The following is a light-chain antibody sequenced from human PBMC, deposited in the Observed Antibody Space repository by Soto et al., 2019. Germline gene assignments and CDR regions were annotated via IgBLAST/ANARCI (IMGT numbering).Light chain of an antibody. CDR1: SDIGNYNL. V-gene: IGLV2-23*02. Sequence: QSAVTQPASVSGSPGQSVTIYCSGSDIGNYNLVSWYQHIPGRAPKLLIFEVTMRPSGISDRFSGSKSASTASLTISGLQAEEEGDYYCASYAGSRTYVFWSGTKLTVL. CDR3: ASYAGSRTYV. J-gene: IGLJ1*01. CDR2: EVT.